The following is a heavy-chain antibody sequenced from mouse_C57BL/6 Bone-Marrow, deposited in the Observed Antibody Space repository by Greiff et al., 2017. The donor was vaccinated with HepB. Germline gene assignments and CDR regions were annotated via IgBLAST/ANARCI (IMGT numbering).Heavy chain of an antibody. CDR2: INPNNGGT. Sequence: VQLQQSGPELVKPGASVKISCKASGYTFTDYYMNWVKQSHGKSLEWIGDINPNNGGTSYNQKFKGKATLTVDKSSSTAYMELRSLTSEDSAVYYCAGRDGWYFDVWGTVTTVTVSS. V-gene: IGHV1-26*01. CDR3: AGRDGWYFDV. J-gene: IGHJ1*03. CDR1: GYTFTDYY. D-gene: IGHD3-3*01.